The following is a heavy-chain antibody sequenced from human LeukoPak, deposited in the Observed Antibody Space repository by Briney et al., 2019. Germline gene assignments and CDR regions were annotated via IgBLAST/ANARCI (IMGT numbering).Heavy chain of an antibody. CDR3: ARGPYSYDSSGAFDI. D-gene: IGHD3-22*01. J-gene: IGHJ3*02. CDR2: IYYTGNT. V-gene: IGHV4-30-4*07. Sequence: SETLSLTCAVSGGSISSGGYSWSWLRQPPGTAMEFLAYIYYTGNTYFNPSLKSRVTISVDTSKNQFSLKLSSVTAADTAVYFCARGPYSYDSSGAFDIWGQGTMVTVSS. CDR1: GGSISSGGYS.